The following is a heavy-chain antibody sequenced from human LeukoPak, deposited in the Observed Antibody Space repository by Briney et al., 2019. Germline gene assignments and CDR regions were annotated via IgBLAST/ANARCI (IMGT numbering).Heavy chain of an antibody. CDR2: IYYHENT. CDR1: GGSISSSSDY. D-gene: IGHD1-1*01. Sequence: KASETLPLTCAVSGGSISSSSDYWGWIRQAPGKGLEWIGSIYYHENTHYNSSLKSRVTISVDTSKNQFSLKLNSVTAADTAVYFCARRAYSAAYWKHFDYWGQGTLVTVSS. CDR3: ARRAYSAAYWKHFDY. V-gene: IGHV4-39*01. J-gene: IGHJ4*02.